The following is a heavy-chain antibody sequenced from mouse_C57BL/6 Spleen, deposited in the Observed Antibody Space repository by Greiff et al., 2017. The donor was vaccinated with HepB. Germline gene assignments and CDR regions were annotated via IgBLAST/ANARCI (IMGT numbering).Heavy chain of an antibody. V-gene: IGHV1-53*01. CDR2: INPSNGGT. CDR3: ARSFYYYGSSWFAY. D-gene: IGHD1-1*01. CDR1: GYTFTSYW. J-gene: IGHJ3*01. Sequence: QVHVKQPGTVLVKPGASVKLSCKASGYTFTSYWMHWVKQRPGQGLEWIGNINPSNGGTNYNEKFKSKATLTVDKSSSTAYMQLSSLTSEDSAVYYCARSFYYYGSSWFAYWGQGTLVTVSA.